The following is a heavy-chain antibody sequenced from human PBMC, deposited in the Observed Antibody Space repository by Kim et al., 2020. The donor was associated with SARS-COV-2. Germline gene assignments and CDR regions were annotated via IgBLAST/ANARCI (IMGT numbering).Heavy chain of an antibody. CDR2: INTGNGNT. CDR1: GYSLTNYA. J-gene: IGHJ4*02. Sequence: ASVKVSCKASGYSLTNYAMHWVRQAPGQRLEWMGWINTGNGNTKYSQKFQGRVTITRDTSASTAYMELSSLRSEDTAVYYCARSGWYHNWYFDYWGQGTLVTVSS. D-gene: IGHD6-13*01. CDR3: ARSGWYHNWYFDY. V-gene: IGHV1-3*04.